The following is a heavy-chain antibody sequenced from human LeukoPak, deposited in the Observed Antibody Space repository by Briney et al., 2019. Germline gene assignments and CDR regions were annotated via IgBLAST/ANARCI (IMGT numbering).Heavy chain of an antibody. J-gene: IGHJ4*02. D-gene: IGHD6-13*01. CDR3: ASSDSSSWYVTFDY. CDR1: GYSFTSYG. V-gene: IGHV1-18*01. Sequence: ASVKVSCKASGYSFTSYGISWVRQAPGQGLEWMGWISAYNGYTNHAQKFQGRVTITTDESTSTAYMELSSLRSEDTAVYYCASSDSSSWYVTFDYWGQGTLVTVSS. CDR2: ISAYNGYT.